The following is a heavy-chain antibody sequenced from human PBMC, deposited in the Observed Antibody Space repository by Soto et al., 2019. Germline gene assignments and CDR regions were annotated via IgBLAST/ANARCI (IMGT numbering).Heavy chain of an antibody. J-gene: IGHJ5*02. CDR2: ISSNSAYI. V-gene: IGHV3-21*01. CDR3: TRDASRDSSARGWFDP. D-gene: IGHD6-13*01. Sequence: GGSLIPSCAAPGFTFRRFTMNWVLQAPGNGLEWVSTISSNSAYIYYTDALRGRFTISRDNAKNSLHLQMNSLRAEDTAVYYCTRDASRDSSARGWFDPWGPGTMVTVSS. CDR1: GFTFRRFT.